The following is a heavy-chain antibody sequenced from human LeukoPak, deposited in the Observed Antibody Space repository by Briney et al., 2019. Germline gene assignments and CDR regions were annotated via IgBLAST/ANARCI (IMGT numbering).Heavy chain of an antibody. D-gene: IGHD6-13*01. Sequence: GGSLRLSCAASGFTFNSYAMNWVRQAPGKGLEWVSAISGSGASTYYADSVKGRFTISRDNSKNTLYLQMNSLRAEDTALYYCAKTGGIAAAHWGQGTLVTVSS. V-gene: IGHV3-23*01. J-gene: IGHJ4*02. CDR2: ISGSGAST. CDR3: AKTGGIAAAH. CDR1: GFTFNSYA.